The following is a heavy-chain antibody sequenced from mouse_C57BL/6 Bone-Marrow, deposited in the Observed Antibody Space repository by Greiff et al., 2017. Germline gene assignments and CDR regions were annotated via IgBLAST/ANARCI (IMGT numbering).Heavy chain of an antibody. J-gene: IGHJ4*01. V-gene: IGHV1-55*01. CDR1: GYTFTSYW. CDR2: IYPGSGST. CDR3: ARRDYYGSSYGYAMDY. D-gene: IGHD1-1*01. Sequence: VQLQQSGAELVKPGASVKMSCKASGYTFTSYWITWVKQRPGQGLEWIGDIYPGSGSTNYNEKFKSKATLTVDTSSSTAYMQLSSLTSEDSAVYYCARRDYYGSSYGYAMDYWGQGTSVTGSS.